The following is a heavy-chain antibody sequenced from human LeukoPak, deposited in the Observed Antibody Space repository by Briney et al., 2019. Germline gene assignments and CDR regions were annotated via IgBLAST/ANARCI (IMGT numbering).Heavy chain of an antibody. J-gene: IGHJ6*03. D-gene: IGHD6-19*01. CDR3: ARRAVGNSYYYYMDV. V-gene: IGHV1-8*03. CDR1: GYTFTSYD. CDR2: MNPNSGNT. Sequence: VASVTVSCKASGYTFTSYDITWVRQVRGQGLEWMGWMNPNSGNTDYAQKFQGRVTITRNTSISTAYMELSSLRSEDTAVYYCARRAVGNSYYYYMDVWGKGTTVTVSS.